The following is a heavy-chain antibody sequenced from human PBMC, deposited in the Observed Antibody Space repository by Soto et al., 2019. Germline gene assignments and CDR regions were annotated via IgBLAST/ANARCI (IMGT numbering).Heavy chain of an antibody. V-gene: IGHV4-59*08. Sequence: HVQLQESGPELVKPSETLSLTCTVSGDSIRGYYWSWIRQPPGKGLEWIGCFYDNENTNHNPSLKSRVTISVDTSKNQFSLSLNSVTSADTAVYYCARAKHCDTAGCRMGHFGSWGQGALVTVSS. D-gene: IGHD2-21*01. CDR3: ARAKHCDTAGCRMGHFGS. CDR1: GDSIRGYY. CDR2: FYDNENT. J-gene: IGHJ4*02.